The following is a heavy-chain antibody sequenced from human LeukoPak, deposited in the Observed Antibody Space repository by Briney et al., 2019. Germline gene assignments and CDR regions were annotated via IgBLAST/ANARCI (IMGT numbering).Heavy chain of an antibody. Sequence: ALVKVSCKASGYTFTGYHLHWVRQAPGHGLECMGWINPNNGGTNYAQKFQGRVTKTRDMSISTAYMELSKLTSDDTAVYSCARDPSNTYYYDPWGQGTLVTVSS. CDR2: INPNNGGT. V-gene: IGHV1-2*02. D-gene: IGHD3-22*01. J-gene: IGHJ4*02. CDR3: ARDPSNTYYYDP. CDR1: GYTFTGYH.